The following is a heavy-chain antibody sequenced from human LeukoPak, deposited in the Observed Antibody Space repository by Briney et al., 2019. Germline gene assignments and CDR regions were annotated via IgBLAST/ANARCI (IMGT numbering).Heavy chain of an antibody. D-gene: IGHD4-17*01. J-gene: IGHJ4*02. CDR3: ARPLYGDYGPIDY. Sequence: ASVKVSCKASGYTFTGYYMHWVRQAPGQGLEWMGWINPNSGGTNYAQKFQGRVTMTRDTSISTAYMELSRLRSDDTAVYYCARPLYGDYGPIDYWGGGPLVTVS. CDR1: GYTFTGYY. CDR2: INPNSGGT. V-gene: IGHV1-2*02.